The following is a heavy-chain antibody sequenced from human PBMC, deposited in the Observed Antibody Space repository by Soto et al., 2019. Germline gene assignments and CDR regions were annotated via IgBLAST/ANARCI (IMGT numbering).Heavy chain of an antibody. Sequence: QVQLQQWGAGLLKPSETLSLTCAVYGGSFSGYYWSWIRQPPGKGLERIGEINHSGSTNYNPSLKSRVTISVDTSKNQFSLKLSSVTAADTAVYYCARGFSGFSSNSQPSYFDYWGQGTLVTVSS. J-gene: IGHJ4*02. D-gene: IGHD2-2*01. V-gene: IGHV4-34*01. CDR1: GGSFSGYY. CDR2: INHSGST. CDR3: ARGFSGFSSNSQPSYFDY.